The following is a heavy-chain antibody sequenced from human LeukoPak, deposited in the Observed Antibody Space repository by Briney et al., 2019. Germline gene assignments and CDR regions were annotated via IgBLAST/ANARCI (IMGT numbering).Heavy chain of an antibody. CDR1: GYSISTGYY. CDR3: AREGGYSYGYWDY. J-gene: IGHJ4*02. V-gene: IGHV4-38-2*02. D-gene: IGHD5-18*01. CDR2: FHQNGGT. Sequence: SETLSLTCSVSGYSISTGYYWGWIRQPPGKGLEWIGSFHQNGGTDHNPSLESRVTISVDTSKNQFSLKLTSLTAADTALYYCAREGGYSYGYWDYWGQGTLVTVSS.